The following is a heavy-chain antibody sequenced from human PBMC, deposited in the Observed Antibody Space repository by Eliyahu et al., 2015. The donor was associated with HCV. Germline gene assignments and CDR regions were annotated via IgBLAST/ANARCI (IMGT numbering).Heavy chain of an antibody. CDR1: GYSFTKYF. D-gene: IGHD6-13*01. CDR3: ARDKEGSSRALFDT. CDR2: INPHGGGT. Sequence: VQSGAEVKKPGASVKVSCKTSGYSFTKYFIHWVRQAPGEGLEWVGIINPHGGGTVYGQRFQGRVTMTRDMSTSTLYMDLSNLRSDDTAVYFCARDKEGSSRALFDTWGQGTLVTVSS. J-gene: IGHJ4*02. V-gene: IGHV1-46*01.